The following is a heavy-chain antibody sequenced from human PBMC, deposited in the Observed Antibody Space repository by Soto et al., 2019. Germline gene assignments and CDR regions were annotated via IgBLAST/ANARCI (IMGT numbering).Heavy chain of an antibody. D-gene: IGHD6-13*01. CDR3: AREFGGIAAAGTAWFDP. CDR2: IYYSGST. Sequence: PSETLSLTCPVSGGSISSYYWSWIRQPPGKGLEWIGYIYYSGSTNYNPSLKSRVTISVDTSKNQFSLKLSSVTAADTAVYYCAREFGGIAAAGTAWFDPWGQGTRVTVSS. J-gene: IGHJ5*02. CDR1: GGSISSYY. V-gene: IGHV4-59*01.